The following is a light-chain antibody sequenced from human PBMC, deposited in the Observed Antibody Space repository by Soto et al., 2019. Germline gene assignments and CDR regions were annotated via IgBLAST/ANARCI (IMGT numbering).Light chain of an antibody. CDR2: DAS. V-gene: IGKV1-33*01. CDR1: QDISNY. Sequence: DIQMTQSPSSLSASVGDRVTITCQASQDISNYLNWYQKKPGKAPKLLIYDASNLETGVPSRFSGSGSGTVFTFTISSLQPEDIATYYCQQYDYLLLMYTFGQGTKLEIK. J-gene: IGKJ2*01. CDR3: QQYDYLLLMYT.